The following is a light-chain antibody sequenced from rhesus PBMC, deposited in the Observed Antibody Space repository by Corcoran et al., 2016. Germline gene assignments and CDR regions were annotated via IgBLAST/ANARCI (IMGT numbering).Light chain of an antibody. CDR1: QGISDW. Sequence: DIQMTQSPSSLSASVGERVTISCRASQGISDWLAWYQQIPGKAPKLLIYKASTLQSGVPSRFSGGGSGTEFTLTVSNLQPEDFATYYCQQYNSPPFTFGGGTKVEI. J-gene: IGKJ4*01. CDR2: KAS. CDR3: QQYNSPPFT. V-gene: IGKV1-21*01.